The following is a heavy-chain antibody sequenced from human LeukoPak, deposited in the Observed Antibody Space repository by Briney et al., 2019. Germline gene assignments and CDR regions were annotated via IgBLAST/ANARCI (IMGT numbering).Heavy chain of an antibody. Sequence: GGSLRLSCAASGFTFSSYWLSWVRQAPGKGLEWVANIKKDGSEKNYVESVKGRFTISRDNAKNSLYLQMNSLRAEDTAVYYCARGSEYDYVWGSYGPHFDYWGQGTLVTVSS. J-gene: IGHJ4*02. D-gene: IGHD3-16*01. CDR3: ARGSEYDYVWGSYGPHFDY. V-gene: IGHV3-7*01. CDR1: GFTFSSYW. CDR2: IKKDGSEK.